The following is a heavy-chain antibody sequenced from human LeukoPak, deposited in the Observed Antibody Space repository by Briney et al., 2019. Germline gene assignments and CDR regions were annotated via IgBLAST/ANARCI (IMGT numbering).Heavy chain of an antibody. CDR3: ARTLGDIVVVPAARAKRGGWFDP. CDR1: GGSFSGYY. CDR2: INHSGST. V-gene: IGHV4-34*01. Sequence: SETLSLTCAVYGGSFSGYYWSWIRQPPGKGLEWIGEINHSGSTNYSPSLKSRVTISVDTSKNQFSLKLSSVTAADTAVYYCARTLGDIVVVPAARAKRGGWFDPWGQGTLVTVSS. J-gene: IGHJ5*02. D-gene: IGHD2-2*01.